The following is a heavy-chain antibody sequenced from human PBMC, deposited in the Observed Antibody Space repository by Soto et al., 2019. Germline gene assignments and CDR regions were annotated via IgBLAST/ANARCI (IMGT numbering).Heavy chain of an antibody. CDR1: GFTFSSYW. CDR2: IKQDGSEK. D-gene: IGHD2-21*02. CDR3: ARDQKVVVTATHYYYYYGMDV. J-gene: IGHJ6*02. Sequence: EVQLVESGGGLVQPGGSLRLSCAASGFTFSSYWMSWVRQAPGKGLEWVANIKQDGSEKYYVDSVKGRFTISRDNAKNTLYLQMNSLRGEDTAVYYCARDQKVVVTATHYYYYYGMDVWGQGTTVTVSS. V-gene: IGHV3-7*01.